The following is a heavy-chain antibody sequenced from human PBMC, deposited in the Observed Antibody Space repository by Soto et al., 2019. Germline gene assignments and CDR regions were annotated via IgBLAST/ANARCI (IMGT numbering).Heavy chain of an antibody. J-gene: IGHJ3*02. CDR1: GGTFSSYA. D-gene: IGHD2-2*01. Sequence: QVQLVQSGAEVKKTGSSVKLSCKASGGTFSSYAFSWVRQAPRQGREWIGGIIPMFRTPNYAQKFRDRVTITADEATTTLYMELTGLKSDDTALYFCASMPSVILNSYGFVTPFDILGHGTMVTVSS. V-gene: IGHV1-69*12. CDR3: ASMPSVILNSYGFVTPFDI. CDR2: IIPMFRTP.